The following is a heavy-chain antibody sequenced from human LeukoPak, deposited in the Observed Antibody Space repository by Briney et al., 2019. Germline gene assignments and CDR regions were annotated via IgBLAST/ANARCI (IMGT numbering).Heavy chain of an antibody. D-gene: IGHD3-10*01. J-gene: IGHJ6*03. CDR2: INHSGST. Sequence: SETLSLTCAVCGGSFSGYYWSWIRQPPGKGLEWIGEINHSGSTNYNPSLKSRVTISVDTSKNQFSLKLSSVTAADTAVYYCAGTSYYYGSGSYFPGYYYYMDVWGKGTTVTISS. CDR1: GGSFSGYY. CDR3: AGTSYYYGSGSYFPGYYYYMDV. V-gene: IGHV4-34*01.